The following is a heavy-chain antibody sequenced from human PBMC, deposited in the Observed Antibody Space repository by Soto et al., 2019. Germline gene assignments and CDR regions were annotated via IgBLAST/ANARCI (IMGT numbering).Heavy chain of an antibody. CDR1: GYNFITYW. Sequence: GESLKSSCKGSGYNFITYWISWVRQMPGKGLEWMGRIDPTDSYTKYSPSFEGHVTISADKSISTAYLQWSSLKASDSAVYYCARLSRASFALDVWGQGTTVTVSS. CDR3: ARLSRASFALDV. V-gene: IGHV5-10-1*01. CDR2: IDPTDSYT. D-gene: IGHD3-16*01. J-gene: IGHJ6*02.